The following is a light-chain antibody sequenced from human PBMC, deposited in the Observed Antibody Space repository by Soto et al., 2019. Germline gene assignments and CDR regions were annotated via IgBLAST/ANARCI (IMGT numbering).Light chain of an antibody. CDR2: AAS. CDR1: QGISSW. CDR3: QQYDSFSVT. Sequence: DIQITQSPSSLSASVGDRVTITCRASQGISSWLAWYQQRSGKAPKLLIYAASSLQTGVPSRFSGSGSGTDFTLTISSLQPEDFATYYCQQYDSFSVTFGQGTKVDIK. V-gene: IGKV1D-16*01. J-gene: IGKJ1*01.